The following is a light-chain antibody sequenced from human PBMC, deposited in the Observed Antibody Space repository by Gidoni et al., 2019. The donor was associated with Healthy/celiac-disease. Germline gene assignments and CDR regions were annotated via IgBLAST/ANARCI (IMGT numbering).Light chain of an antibody. CDR1: KLGDKY. V-gene: IGLV3-1*01. CDR2: QDS. Sequence: SYELTQPPSVSVSPGQTASITCPGDKLGDKYACWYQQKPGQSPVLVIYQDSKRPSGIPERFSGSNSGNTATLTISGTQAMDEADYYCQAWDSSTAQEVFGTGTKVTVL. J-gene: IGLJ1*01. CDR3: QAWDSSTAQEV.